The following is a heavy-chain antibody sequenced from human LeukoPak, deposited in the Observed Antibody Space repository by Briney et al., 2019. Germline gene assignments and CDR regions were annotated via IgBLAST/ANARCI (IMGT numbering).Heavy chain of an antibody. Sequence: EASVKVSCKTSDYSFSSYGFTWVRLAPGQGLEWMGWINPNSGGTNYAQKFQGRVTMTRDTSISTAYMELSRLRSDDTAVYYCARDPEYYYDSSANGDYWGQGTLVTVSS. CDR3: ARDPEYYYDSSANGDY. CDR1: DYSFSSYG. D-gene: IGHD3-22*01. V-gene: IGHV1-2*02. J-gene: IGHJ4*02. CDR2: INPNSGGT.